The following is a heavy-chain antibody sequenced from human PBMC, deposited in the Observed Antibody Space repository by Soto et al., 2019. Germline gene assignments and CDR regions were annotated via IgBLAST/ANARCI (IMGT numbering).Heavy chain of an antibody. V-gene: IGHV4-59*01. CDR2: IYYSGST. Sequence: ETLSLTCTVSGGSISSYYWSWIRQPPGKGLEWIGYIYYSGSTNYNPSLKSRVTISVDTSKNQFSLKLSSVTAADTAVYYCARAPYDRSGYPWFDYWGQGTPVTVSS. D-gene: IGHD3-22*01. CDR3: ARAPYDRSGYPWFDY. J-gene: IGHJ4*02. CDR1: GGSISSYY.